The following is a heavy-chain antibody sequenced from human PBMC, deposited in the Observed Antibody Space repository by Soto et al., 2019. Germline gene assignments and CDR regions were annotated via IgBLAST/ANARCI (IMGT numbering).Heavy chain of an antibody. V-gene: IGHV3-13*01. CDR1: GFTFSSYD. CDR3: ARGPPPVVAATYNWFDP. D-gene: IGHD2-15*01. CDR2: IGTAGDT. J-gene: IGHJ5*02. Sequence: GSLRLSCAASGFTFSSYDMHWVRQATGKGLEWVSAIGTAGDTYYPGSVKGRFTISRENAKNSLYLQMNSLRAEDTAVYYCARGPPPVVAATYNWFDPWGQGTLVTVSS.